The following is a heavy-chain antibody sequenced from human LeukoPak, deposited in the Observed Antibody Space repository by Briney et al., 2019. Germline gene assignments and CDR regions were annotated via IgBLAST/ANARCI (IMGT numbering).Heavy chain of an antibody. Sequence: PGGSLRLSCAASGFVFNSVAMSWVRQAPGKGLEWVSAISSGDSYTWYADSVKGRFIISRNNSENTLSLQMNSLRVEDTAVYFCVKGSQAARPYYFDYWGQGNLVTVSS. CDR2: ISSGDSYT. CDR1: GFVFNSVA. V-gene: IGHV3-23*01. CDR3: VKGSQAARPYYFDY. J-gene: IGHJ4*02.